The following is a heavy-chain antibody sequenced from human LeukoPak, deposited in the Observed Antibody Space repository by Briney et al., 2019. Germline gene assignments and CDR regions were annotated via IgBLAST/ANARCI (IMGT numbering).Heavy chain of an antibody. J-gene: IGHJ5*02. CDR2: INHSGST. CDR1: GGSFSGYY. Sequence: SETLSLTCAVYGGSFSGYYWSWIRQPPGKGLEWIGAINHSGSTNYNPSLKSRVTISVDTSKNQFYLKLSSVTAADTAVYYCARVLDSSGYYYGFDPWGQGTLVTVSS. D-gene: IGHD3-22*01. CDR3: ARVLDSSGYYYGFDP. V-gene: IGHV4-34*01.